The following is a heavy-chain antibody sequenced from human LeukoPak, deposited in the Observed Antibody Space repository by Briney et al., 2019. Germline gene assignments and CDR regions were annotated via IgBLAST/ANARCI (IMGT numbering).Heavy chain of an antibody. J-gene: IGHJ4*02. Sequence: SETLSLTCTVSGGSISSYYWSWIRQPPGKGLEWIGEINHSGSTNYNPSLKSRVTISVDTSKNQFSLKLSSVTAADTAVYYCARRNSGWGYYFDYWGQGTLVTVSS. V-gene: IGHV4-34*01. CDR1: GGSISSYY. CDR2: INHSGST. D-gene: IGHD6-19*01. CDR3: ARRNSGWGYYFDY.